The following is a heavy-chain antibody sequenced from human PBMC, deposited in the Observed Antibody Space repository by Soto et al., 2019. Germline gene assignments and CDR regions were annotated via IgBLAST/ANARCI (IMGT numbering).Heavy chain of an antibody. J-gene: IGHJ5*02. V-gene: IGHV3-30-3*01. CDR1: GFIFSSYA. CDR2: ISYDGSNK. CDR3: AGSLNWNYRFDP. Sequence: GGSLRLSCAASGFIFSSYAMHWVRQAPGKGLEWVTLISYDGSNKYYADSVKDRFTISRDNSKNTVFLHMNSLTAEDTAVYYCAGSLNWNYRFDPWGQGTQVTVSS. D-gene: IGHD1-7*01.